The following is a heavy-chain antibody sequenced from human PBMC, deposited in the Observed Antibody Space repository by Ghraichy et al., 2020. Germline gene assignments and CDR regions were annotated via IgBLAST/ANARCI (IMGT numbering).Heavy chain of an antibody. D-gene: IGHD3-22*01. CDR3: ATANYDSSGYTPAGLWY. J-gene: IGHJ4*02. CDR1: GYTLTELS. CDR2: FDPEDGET. Sequence: ASVKVSCKVSGYTLTELSMHWVRQAPGKGLEWMGGFDPEDGETIYAQKFQGRVTMTEDTSTDTAYMELSSLRSEDTAVYYCATANYDSSGYTPAGLWYWGQGTLVTVSS. V-gene: IGHV1-24*01.